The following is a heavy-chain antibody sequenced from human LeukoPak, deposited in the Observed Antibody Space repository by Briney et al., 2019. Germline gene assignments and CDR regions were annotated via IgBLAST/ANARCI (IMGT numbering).Heavy chain of an antibody. D-gene: IGHD2-2*01. CDR2: MNPNSGNT. J-gene: IGHJ4*02. CDR1: GYTFTSYD. V-gene: IGHV1-8*01. Sequence: GASVTVSCKASGYTFTSYDINWVRQAPGQGLEWMGWMNPNSGNTGYAQKFQGRVTMTRNTSISTAYMELSGLRSEDTAVYYCARGWPDIVVVPATIPFDYWGQGTLVTVSS. CDR3: ARGWPDIVVVPATIPFDY.